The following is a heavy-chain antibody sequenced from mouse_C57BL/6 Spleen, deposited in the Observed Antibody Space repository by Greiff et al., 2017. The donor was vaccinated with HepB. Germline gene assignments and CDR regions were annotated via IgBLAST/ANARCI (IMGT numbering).Heavy chain of an antibody. CDR3: ARQRNDFSMDY. Sequence: DVMLVESGGDLVKPGGSLKLSCAASGFTFSSYGMSWVRQTPDKRLEWVATISSGGSYTYYPDSVKGRFTISRDNAKNTLYLQRSSLKSEDTAMYYCARQRNDFSMDYWGQGTSVTVSS. D-gene: IGHD2-4*01. V-gene: IGHV5-6*02. CDR1: GFTFSSYG. J-gene: IGHJ4*01. CDR2: ISSGGSYT.